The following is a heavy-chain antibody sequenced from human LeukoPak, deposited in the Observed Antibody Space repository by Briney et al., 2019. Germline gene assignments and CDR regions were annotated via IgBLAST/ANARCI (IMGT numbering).Heavy chain of an antibody. Sequence: ASVKVSCKASGYTFTSYDINWVRQATGQGLEWMGWMNPNSGNTGDAQKFQGRVTMTRNTSISTAYMELSSLRSEDTAVYYCASGSTYYDFWSGYPRHNDAFDIWGQGTMVTVSS. D-gene: IGHD3-3*01. J-gene: IGHJ3*02. CDR1: GYTFTSYD. CDR2: MNPNSGNT. V-gene: IGHV1-8*01. CDR3: ASGSTYYDFWSGYPRHNDAFDI.